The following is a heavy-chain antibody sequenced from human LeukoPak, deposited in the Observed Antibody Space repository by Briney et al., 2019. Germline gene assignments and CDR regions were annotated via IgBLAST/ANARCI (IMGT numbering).Heavy chain of an antibody. J-gene: IGHJ3*02. CDR2: IYYSGST. CDR1: GGSISSYY. V-gene: IGHV4-59*12. D-gene: IGHD3-22*01. CDR3: ARDRDYYDSSGYKSNAFDI. Sequence: PSETLSLTCTVSGGSISSYYWSWIRQPPGKGLEWIGYIYYSGSTYYNPSLKSRVTISVDRSKNQFSLKLSSVTAADTAVYYCARDRDYYDSSGYKSNAFDIWGQGTMVTVSS.